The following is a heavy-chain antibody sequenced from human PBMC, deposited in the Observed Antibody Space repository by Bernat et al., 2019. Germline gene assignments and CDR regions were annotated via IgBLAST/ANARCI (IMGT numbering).Heavy chain of an antibody. CDR2: ISGSSATT. Sequence: EVQLLESGGGLVQPGGSLRLSCAASGFSFSSHAMSWVRQAPGKALEWVSLISGSSATTYYADSVKGRFTISRDNSKNTLYLQMNSLRAEDTAVYYCAKVQTADWTSGFDYWGQGTLVTVSS. D-gene: IGHD3/OR15-3a*01. CDR1: GFSFSSHA. J-gene: IGHJ4*02. V-gene: IGHV3-23*01. CDR3: AKVQTADWTSGFDY.